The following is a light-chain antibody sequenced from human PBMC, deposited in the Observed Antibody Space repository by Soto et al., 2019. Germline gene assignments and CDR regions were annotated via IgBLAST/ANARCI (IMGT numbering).Light chain of an antibody. J-gene: IGKJ1*01. CDR3: QDYGSSEWT. Sequence: EVVMTQSPATLSVSPGERATLSCRASQRISSNLAWYQQRRGQAPRLLIYGASTRAPGIPARFSGSGSETEFTLTISSLQSEDFAVYYCQDYGSSEWTFGQGTKVDIK. V-gene: IGKV3-15*01. CDR1: QRISSN. CDR2: GAS.